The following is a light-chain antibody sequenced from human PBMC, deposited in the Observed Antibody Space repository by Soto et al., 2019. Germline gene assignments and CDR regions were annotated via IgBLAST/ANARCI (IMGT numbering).Light chain of an antibody. CDR2: EVD. J-gene: IGLJ1*01. Sequence: QSALTQPASVSGSPGQSITISCTGTSSDVGTYNLVSWYQQHPGRAPKLIIYEVDSRTSGISDRFSGSKSGNTASLTISGLQPEDEADYYCMSYAGMYTYVFGTGTKLTVL. CDR1: SSDVGTYNL. CDR3: MSYAGMYTYV. V-gene: IGLV2-14*02.